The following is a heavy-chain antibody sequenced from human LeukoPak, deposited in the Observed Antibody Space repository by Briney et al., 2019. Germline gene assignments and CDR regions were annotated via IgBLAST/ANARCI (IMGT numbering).Heavy chain of an antibody. V-gene: IGHV1-69*05. Sequence: ASVKVSCKASGYTFTSYDINWVRQAPGQGLEWMGGIIPIFGTANYAQKFQGRVTITTDESTSTAYMELSSLRSEDTAVYYCAREGGQGFFDYWGQGTLVTVSS. CDR1: GYTFTSYD. CDR3: AREGGQGFFDY. D-gene: IGHD1-26*01. CDR2: IIPIFGTA. J-gene: IGHJ4*02.